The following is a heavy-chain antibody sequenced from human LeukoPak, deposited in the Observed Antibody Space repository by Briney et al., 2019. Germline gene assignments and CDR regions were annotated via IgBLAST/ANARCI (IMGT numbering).Heavy chain of an antibody. CDR3: ARESGEGGYFDWLPFPAGTYYYYGMDV. CDR1: GYTFTSYG. Sequence: ASVKVSRKASGYTFTSYGISWVRQAPGQGLEWMGWISAYNGNTNYAQKLQGRVTVTTDTSTSTAYMELRSLRSDDTAVYYCARESGEGGYFDWLPFPAGTYYYYGMDVWGQGTTVTVSS. D-gene: IGHD3-9*01. CDR2: ISAYNGNT. V-gene: IGHV1-18*01. J-gene: IGHJ6*02.